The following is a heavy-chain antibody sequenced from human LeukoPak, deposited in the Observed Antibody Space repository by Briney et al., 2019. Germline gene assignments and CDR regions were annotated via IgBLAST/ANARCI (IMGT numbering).Heavy chain of an antibody. V-gene: IGHV3-48*02. CDR2: ISSSSSTI. D-gene: IGHD3-10*01. CDR3: ARGILWFGELPPYYFDY. CDR1: GFTLSSYS. Sequence: GGSLGLSCAASGFTLSSYSMNWVRQAPGKGLEWVSYISSSSSTIYYADSVKGRFTISRDNAKNSLYLQMNSLRDEDTAVYYCARGILWFGELPPYYFDYWGQGTLVTVSS. J-gene: IGHJ4*02.